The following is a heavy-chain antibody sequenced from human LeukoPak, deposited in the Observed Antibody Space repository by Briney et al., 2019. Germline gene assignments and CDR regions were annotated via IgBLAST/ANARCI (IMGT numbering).Heavy chain of an antibody. CDR3: AKGLLRFLEWSFDP. D-gene: IGHD3-3*01. Sequence: PGGSLRLSCAASGFTFSSYGMHWVRQAPGKELEWVAFIRYDGSNKYYADSVKGRFTISRDNSKNTLYLQMNSLRAEDTAVYYCAKGLLRFLEWSFDPWGQGTLVTVSS. J-gene: IGHJ5*02. V-gene: IGHV3-30*02. CDR1: GFTFSSYG. CDR2: IRYDGSNK.